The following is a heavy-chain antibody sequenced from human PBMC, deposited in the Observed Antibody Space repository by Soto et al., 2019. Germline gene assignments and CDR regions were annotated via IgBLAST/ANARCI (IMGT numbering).Heavy chain of an antibody. CDR3: AKGDGGYFDH. Sequence: EVQLLESGGGLVQPGGSLRLSCIASGFSFSNYAMIWVRQAPGKGPEWVSSIEISGRATYYADAVKGRFTISRDDSKNAVYLQMNSLRGEDTAVYFCAKGDGGYFDHWGHGSLVTVSS. J-gene: IGHJ4*01. CDR1: GFSFSNYA. V-gene: IGHV3-23*05. CDR2: IEISGRAT. D-gene: IGHD3-16*01.